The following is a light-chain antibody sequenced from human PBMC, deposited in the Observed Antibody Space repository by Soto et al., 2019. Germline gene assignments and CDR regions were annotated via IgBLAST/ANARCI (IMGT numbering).Light chain of an antibody. CDR3: HQYDTSPQT. V-gene: IGKV3-20*01. J-gene: IGKJ1*01. Sequence: EIVLTQSPGTLSLSPGESATLSRTPSQSLSNTHLAWYQQRPGQAPRLLIYDASRRDTGIPDRFRGSGSGADFTLTLSGLEPADSALYFCHQYDTSPQTFGQGTKVDIK. CDR1: QSLSNTH. CDR2: DAS.